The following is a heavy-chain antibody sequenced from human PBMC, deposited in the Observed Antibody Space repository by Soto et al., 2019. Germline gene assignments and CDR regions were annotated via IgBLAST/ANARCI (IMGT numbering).Heavy chain of an antibody. J-gene: IGHJ4*02. Sequence: QITLKESGPPLVKPTQTLTLTCTFSGFSLSTSGVGVGWIRQPPGKALEWLALIYWDDDKRYSPSLKSRLTLTKDTSKNQVVRTMTNMDPVDTATYYCARSMITFGGVIVDFDYWGQGTLVTVSS. D-gene: IGHD3-16*02. V-gene: IGHV2-5*02. CDR1: GFSLSTSGVG. CDR3: ARSMITFGGVIVDFDY. CDR2: IYWDDDK.